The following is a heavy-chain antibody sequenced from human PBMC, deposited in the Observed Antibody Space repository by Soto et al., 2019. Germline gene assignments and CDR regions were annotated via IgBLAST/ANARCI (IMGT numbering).Heavy chain of an antibody. J-gene: IGHJ4*03. Sequence: GGALRLSCAAVGFTFTNYAMTCARQAPGKGLEWVSSLLPCGSTTYYADSVKGRFTISSDISANSLYLQMYSLRADDTAVYHCAKDAVSGDSICLPDSCGKGTVVSVSS. CDR2: LLPCGSTT. CDR1: GFTFTNYA. CDR3: AKDAVSGDSICLPDS. V-gene: IGHV3-23*01. D-gene: IGHD2-21*01.